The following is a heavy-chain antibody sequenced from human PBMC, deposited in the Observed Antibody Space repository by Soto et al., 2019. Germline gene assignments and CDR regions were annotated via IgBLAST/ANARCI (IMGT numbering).Heavy chain of an antibody. V-gene: IGHV1-69*06. CDR2: IIPIFGTA. Sequence: ASVKVSCKASGGTFCSYAISWVRQAPGQGLEWMGGIIPIFGTANYAQKFQGRVTITADKSTSTAYMELSSLRSEDTAVYYCAREIGGSYLYYYYYYGMDVWGQGTTVTVSS. CDR3: AREIGGSYLYYYYYYGMDV. CDR1: GGTFCSYA. D-gene: IGHD1-26*01. J-gene: IGHJ6*02.